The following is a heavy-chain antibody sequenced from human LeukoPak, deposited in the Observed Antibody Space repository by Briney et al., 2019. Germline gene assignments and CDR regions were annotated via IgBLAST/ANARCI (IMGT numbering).Heavy chain of an antibody. CDR3: AREGYYGSGSTPYYYYMDV. CDR2: IKQDGSEK. CDR1: GFTFSSYW. D-gene: IGHD3-10*01. V-gene: IGHV3-7*01. J-gene: IGHJ6*03. Sequence: GGSLRLSCAASGFTFSSYWMSWVRQAPGKGLEWVANIKQDGSEKYYVDSVKGRFTISRDNAKNSLYLQMNSLRAEGTAVYYCAREGYYGSGSTPYYYYMDVWGKGTTVTVSS.